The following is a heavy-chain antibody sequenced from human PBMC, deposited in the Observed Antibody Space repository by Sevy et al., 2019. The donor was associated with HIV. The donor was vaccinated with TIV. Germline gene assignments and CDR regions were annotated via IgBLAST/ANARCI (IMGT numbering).Heavy chain of an antibody. D-gene: IGHD5-12*01. Sequence: SETLSLACTVSGDSISNGDYYWGWIRQPPGKGPEWIGSIYYSGSTYYNPSLMSRVTISVDTSRNQFSLKLSSVTAADTAVYYCGRPQYGGSHLLFDYWGQGTLVTVSS. CDR1: GDSISNGDYY. CDR2: IYYSGST. V-gene: IGHV4-39*01. CDR3: GRPQYGGSHLLFDY. J-gene: IGHJ4*02.